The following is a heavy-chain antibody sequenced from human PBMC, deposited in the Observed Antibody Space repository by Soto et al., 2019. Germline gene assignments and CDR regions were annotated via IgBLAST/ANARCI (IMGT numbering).Heavy chain of an antibody. CDR2: INGYNGQT. Sequence: AEGKKPGASVKVSCKASGXTXTXYGITWVRQAPXXXXXXXXCINGYNGQTSYAEKFEGRVTMSTDTSTSTAYMKLRSLRSDDTAVYYCAREDQWVAESPGEVFDIWGQGTKVTVSS. V-gene: IGHV1-18*01. J-gene: IGHJ3*02. CDR1: GXTXTXYG. CDR3: AREDQWVAESPGEVFDI. D-gene: IGHD6-19*01.